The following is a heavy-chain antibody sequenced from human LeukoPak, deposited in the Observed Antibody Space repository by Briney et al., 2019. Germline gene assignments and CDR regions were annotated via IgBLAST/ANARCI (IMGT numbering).Heavy chain of an antibody. CDR2: ISDSGGST. Sequence: AVSLRLSCAASGFTCSDYAMSWVRQAPGKELEWVSVISDSGGSTDYADSVRGRVTISRYNSKNSLYLQMNSLRDEDTAIYYCAKSSSGFYRRFDYWGQGTLVTVSS. CDR3: AKSSSGFYRRFDY. J-gene: IGHJ4*02. CDR1: GFTCSDYA. V-gene: IGHV3-23*01. D-gene: IGHD3-22*01.